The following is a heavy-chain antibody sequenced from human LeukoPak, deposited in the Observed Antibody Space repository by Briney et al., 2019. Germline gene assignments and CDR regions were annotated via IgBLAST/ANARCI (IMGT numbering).Heavy chain of an antibody. V-gene: IGHV3-7*01. CDR3: AREVGYCTNGACPYYFDY. J-gene: IGHJ4*02. CDR1: GFTFSSYW. Sequence: GGSLRLSCAASGFTFSSYWMSWVRQAPGKGLEWVANIKQDGSEKYYVDSVKGGFTISRDNAKNSLYLQMNSLRAEDTAVYYCAREVGYCTNGACPYYFDYWGQGTLVTVSS. CDR2: IKQDGSEK. D-gene: IGHD2-8*01.